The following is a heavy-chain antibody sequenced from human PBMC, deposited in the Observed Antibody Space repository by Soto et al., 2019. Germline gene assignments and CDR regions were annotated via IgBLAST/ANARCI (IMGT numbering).Heavy chain of an antibody. CDR2: IYYSGST. Sequence: SETLSLTCTVSGGSISSSSYYWGWIRQPPGKGLEWIGSIYYSGSTYYNPSLKSRVTISVDTSKNQFSLKLSSVTAADTAVYYCARHVPLRFLEWLPKTRRGSDAFDIWGQGTMVTVSS. D-gene: IGHD3-3*01. V-gene: IGHV4-39*01. CDR1: GGSISSSSYY. J-gene: IGHJ3*02. CDR3: ARHVPLRFLEWLPKTRRGSDAFDI.